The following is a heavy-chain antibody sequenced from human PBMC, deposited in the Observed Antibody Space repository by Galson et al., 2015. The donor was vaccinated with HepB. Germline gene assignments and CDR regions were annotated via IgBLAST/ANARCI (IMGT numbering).Heavy chain of an antibody. Sequence: SLRLSCAASGFTFSSYAMHWVRQAPGKGLEWVAVISYDGSNKYYADSVKGRFTISRDNSKNTLYLQMNSLRAEDTAVYYCASGIAVADGGLDYWGQGTLVTVSS. J-gene: IGHJ4*02. CDR3: ASGIAVADGGLDY. V-gene: IGHV3-30*04. D-gene: IGHD6-19*01. CDR1: GFTFSSYA. CDR2: ISYDGSNK.